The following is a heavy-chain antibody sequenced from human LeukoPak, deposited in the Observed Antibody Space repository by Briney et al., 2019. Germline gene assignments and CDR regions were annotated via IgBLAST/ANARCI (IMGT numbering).Heavy chain of an antibody. J-gene: IGHJ4*02. D-gene: IGHD3-16*01. Sequence: RPGGSLRLSCAASGFTFSISWMHWVRQAPGKGLVWVSRVNSDGSTTIYADSVKGRFTISRDNAKNTLYLQMNSLRAEDTAVYYCARDNYGRLDYWGQGTLVTVSS. CDR2: VNSDGSTT. CDR3: ARDNYGRLDY. CDR1: GFTFSISW. V-gene: IGHV3-74*01.